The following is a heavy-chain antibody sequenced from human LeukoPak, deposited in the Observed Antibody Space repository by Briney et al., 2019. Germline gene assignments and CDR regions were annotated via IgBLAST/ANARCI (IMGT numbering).Heavy chain of an antibody. J-gene: IGHJ4*02. CDR1: GFTFNNYA. CDR3: AKTYYSSGSYYHFEY. Sequence: GGSLRLSCAASGFTFNNYAMTWVRQAPGKGLEWVSTISGSGGSTYNADSVKGRFTISRDNSKNTLYLQMISLRVEDTAVYYCAKTYYSSGSYYHFEYWGQGTQVTVSS. V-gene: IGHV3-23*01. CDR2: ISGSGGST. D-gene: IGHD3-10*01.